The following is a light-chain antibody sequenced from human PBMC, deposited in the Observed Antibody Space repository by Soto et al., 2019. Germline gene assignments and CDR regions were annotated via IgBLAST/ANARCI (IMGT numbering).Light chain of an antibody. V-gene: IGLV2-11*01. J-gene: IGLJ3*02. CDR2: AVS. CDR1: NSDVGGYNF. Sequence: QYALTQPRSVSGSPGQSVTISCTRTNSDVGGYNFVSWYQQLPGKAPKLMISAVSQRPSGVPDRFSGSKSGNTASLTISGLQADDEADYFCCSYTASDIWVFGGGTKLTV. CDR3: CSYTASDIWV.